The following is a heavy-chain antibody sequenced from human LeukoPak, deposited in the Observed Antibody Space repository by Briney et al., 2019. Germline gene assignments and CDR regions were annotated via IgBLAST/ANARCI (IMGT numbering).Heavy chain of an antibody. CDR3: ARDFFMITFGGAIGY. Sequence: SVKVSCKASGGTFSSYAISWVRQAPGQGLEWMGGIIPIFGTASYAQKIQGRVTITTDESTSTAYMELSSLRSEDTAVYYCARDFFMITFGGAIGYWGQGTLVTVSS. V-gene: IGHV1-69*05. CDR1: GGTFSSYA. CDR2: IIPIFGTA. J-gene: IGHJ4*02. D-gene: IGHD3-16*01.